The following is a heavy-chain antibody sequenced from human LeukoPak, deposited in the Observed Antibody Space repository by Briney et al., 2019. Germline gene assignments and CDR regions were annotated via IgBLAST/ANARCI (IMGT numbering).Heavy chain of an antibody. CDR2: MNPNSGNT. CDR3: ARADIVVVPAARGGADYYYYGMDV. J-gene: IGHJ6*02. V-gene: IGHV1-8*01. Sequence: AASVKVSCKASGYTFTSYDINWVRQATGQGLEWMGWMNPNSGNTGYAQKFQGRVTMTRNTSISTAYMELSSLRSEDTAVYYCARADIVVVPAARGGADYYYYGMDVWGQGTTVTVSS. CDR1: GYTFTSYD. D-gene: IGHD2-2*01.